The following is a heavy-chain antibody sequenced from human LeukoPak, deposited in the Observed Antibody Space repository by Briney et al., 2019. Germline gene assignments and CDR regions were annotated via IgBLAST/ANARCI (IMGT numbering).Heavy chain of an antibody. D-gene: IGHD3-22*01. CDR2: ISWNSGSI. Sequence: GRSLRLSCAASGFTSDDYAMHWVRQAPGKGLEWVSGISWNSGSIGYADSVKGRFTISRDNAKNSLYLQMNSLRAEDTAVYFCAKRGVVIRVILVGFHKEAYYFDSWGQGALVTVSS. V-gene: IGHV3-9*02. CDR1: GFTSDDYA. CDR3: AKRGVVIRVILVGFHKEAYYFDS. J-gene: IGHJ4*02.